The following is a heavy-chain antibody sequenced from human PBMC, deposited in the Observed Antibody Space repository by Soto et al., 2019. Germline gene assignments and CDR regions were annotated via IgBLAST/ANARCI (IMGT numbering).Heavy chain of an antibody. V-gene: IGHV3-30-3*02. D-gene: IGHD3-10*02. J-gene: IGHJ3*01. CDR1: LFTFGSYA. CDR2: NLYEDRTKN. CDR3: ATLPVVLYDSFRV. Sequence: PGGSLRLSCAASLFTFGSYAMHWVLQAPGKGLEWVAVNLYEDRTKNYYADSVTGRFTVSRDNSRMTLYLQMNSLRPEDTAVYYCATLPVVLYDSFRVWGQGTMVTVAS.